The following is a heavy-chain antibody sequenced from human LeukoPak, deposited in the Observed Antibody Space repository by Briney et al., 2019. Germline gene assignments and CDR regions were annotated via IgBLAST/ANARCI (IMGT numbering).Heavy chain of an antibody. D-gene: IGHD3/OR15-3a*01. J-gene: IGHJ4*02. CDR1: GFTFSSYG. CDR2: ISYGGSNK. Sequence: QSGGSLRLSCAASGFTFSSYGMHWVHQAPGKGLEWVAVISYGGSNKYYADSVKGRFTISRDNSKNTLYLQMNSLRAEDTAVFYCARDQYDTWSRRGNFDSWGQGTLVIVSS. CDR3: ARDQYDTWSRRGNFDS. V-gene: IGHV3-30*03.